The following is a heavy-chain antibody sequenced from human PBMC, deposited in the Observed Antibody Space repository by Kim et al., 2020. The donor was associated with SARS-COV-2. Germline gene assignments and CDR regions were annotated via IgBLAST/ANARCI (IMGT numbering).Heavy chain of an antibody. J-gene: IGHJ4*02. CDR2: ISSDGGRI. Sequence: GGSLRLSCAASGFSFSTYWMHWVRQAPGKGLVWVSEISSDGGRIGYADSVKGRFTISRDNAKNPLYLQMNRLTGEDTAVYYCASLSAPIDYCGQGTLVTVSS. V-gene: IGHV3-74*01. CDR1: GFSFSTYW. CDR3: ASLSAPIDY.